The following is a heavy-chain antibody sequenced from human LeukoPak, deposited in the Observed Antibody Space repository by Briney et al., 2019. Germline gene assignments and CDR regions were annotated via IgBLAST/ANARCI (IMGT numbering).Heavy chain of an antibody. CDR1: GFTFSNAC. V-gene: IGHV3-23*01. J-gene: IGHJ3*02. Sequence: QSGGSLRLSCAASGFTFSNACMSWVRQAPGKGLEWVSAINSNGRSTNYADSVKGRFTISRDNSKNTLYLQMNSLRAEDTALYYCAKGGWELLAGVFDIWGQGTMVTVSS. D-gene: IGHD1-26*01. CDR3: AKGGWELLAGVFDI. CDR2: INSNGRST.